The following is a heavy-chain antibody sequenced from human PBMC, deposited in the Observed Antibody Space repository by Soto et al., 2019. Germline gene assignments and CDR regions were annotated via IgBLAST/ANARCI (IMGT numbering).Heavy chain of an antibody. V-gene: IGHV4-59*08. CDR1: GGSISSYY. CDR3: ARRYVGTLDY. J-gene: IGHJ4*02. Sequence: QVQLQESGPGLVKPSETLSLTCTVSGGSISSYYWSWIRQPPGKGLEWIGYIYYSGSTNYNPSLKSRVTISVDTSSKQFSLKLSSVTAADTAVYYCARRYVGTLDYWGQGTLVTVSS. D-gene: IGHD3-16*01. CDR2: IYYSGST.